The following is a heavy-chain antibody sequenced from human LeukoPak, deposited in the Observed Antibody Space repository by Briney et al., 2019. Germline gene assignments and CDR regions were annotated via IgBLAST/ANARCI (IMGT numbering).Heavy chain of an antibody. CDR2: FDTDDGET. CDR1: GYRITEMS. Sequence: ASVKASCKVSGYRITEMSIHWLRQAPGKGPEWMGGFDTDDGETKYAQKFQGRVTMSEDSSTDTAYIELRSLGSEETAVYYCAAYFYDSSGYYAFLEYWGQGTLVTVST. CDR3: AAYFYDSSGYYAFLEY. V-gene: IGHV1-24*01. D-gene: IGHD3-22*01. J-gene: IGHJ4*02.